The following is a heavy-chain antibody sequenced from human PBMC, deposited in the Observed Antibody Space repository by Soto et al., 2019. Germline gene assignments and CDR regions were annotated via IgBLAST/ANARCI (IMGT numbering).Heavy chain of an antibody. CDR3: ARLYCSSTSCWY. D-gene: IGHD2-2*01. CDR1: GYTFTGYY. Sequence: GASVKVSCKASGYTFTGYYMHWVRQAPGQGLEWMGWVNPNSGGTNYAQKFQGRVTMTRDTSISTAYMELSRLRSDDTAVYYCARLYCSSTSCWYWGQGTLVTVSS. J-gene: IGHJ4*02. V-gene: IGHV1-2*02. CDR2: VNPNSGGT.